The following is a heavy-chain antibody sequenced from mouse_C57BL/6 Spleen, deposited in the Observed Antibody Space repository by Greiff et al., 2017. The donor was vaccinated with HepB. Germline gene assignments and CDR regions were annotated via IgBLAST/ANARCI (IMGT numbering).Heavy chain of an antibody. Sequence: VQLQQPGAELVRPGSSVKLSCKASGYTFTSYWMHWVKQRPIQGLEWIGNIDPSDSETHYNQKFKDKATLTVDKSSSTAYMQLSSLTSEDSAVYYCARDADYSNYVDYWGQGTTLTVSS. D-gene: IGHD2-5*01. V-gene: IGHV1-52*01. CDR2: IDPSDSET. CDR3: ARDADYSNYVDY. CDR1: GYTFTSYW. J-gene: IGHJ2*01.